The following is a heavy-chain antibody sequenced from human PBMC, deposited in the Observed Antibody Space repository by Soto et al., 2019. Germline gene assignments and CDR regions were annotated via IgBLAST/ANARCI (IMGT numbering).Heavy chain of an antibody. CDR1: GYTFSNYG. CDR3: ARVVPGAEAWFGP. CDR2: ISLYSDGT. Sequence: AAVKVSCKASGYTFSNYGITWVRQAPGQPLEWLGWISLYSDGTNYAQKFQGRVSMTTDTSTTTAYMELRSLRSDDTAVYYCARVVPGAEAWFGPWGQGTLVTVSS. V-gene: IGHV1-18*01. J-gene: IGHJ5*02. D-gene: IGHD2-2*01.